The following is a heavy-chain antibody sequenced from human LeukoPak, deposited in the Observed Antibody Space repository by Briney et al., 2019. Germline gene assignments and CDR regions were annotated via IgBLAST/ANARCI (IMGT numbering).Heavy chain of an antibody. Sequence: PGGSLRLSCAASGFTFSSYAMSWVRQAPGKGLEWVSSISSSSSYIYYADSVKGRFTISRDNAKNSLYLQMNSLRTEDMALYYCAKEKIYCSGGSCYHDAFDIWGQGTMVTISS. J-gene: IGHJ3*02. CDR3: AKEKIYCSGGSCYHDAFDI. D-gene: IGHD2-15*01. CDR1: GFTFSSYA. V-gene: IGHV3-21*04. CDR2: ISSSSSYI.